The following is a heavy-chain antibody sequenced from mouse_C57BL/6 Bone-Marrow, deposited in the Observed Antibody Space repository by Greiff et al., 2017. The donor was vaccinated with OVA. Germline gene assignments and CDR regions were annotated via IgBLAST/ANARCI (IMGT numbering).Heavy chain of an antibody. Sequence: QVQLKESGAELVRPGTSVKMSCKASGYTFTNYWIGWAKQRPGHGLEWIGDIYPGGGYTNYNEKFKGKATLTADKSSSTAYMQFSSLTSEDSAIYYCARSLYGYAMDYWGQGTSVTVSS. CDR2: IYPGGGYT. V-gene: IGHV1-63*01. CDR1: GYTFTNYW. CDR3: ARSLYGYAMDY. D-gene: IGHD1-1*01. J-gene: IGHJ4*01.